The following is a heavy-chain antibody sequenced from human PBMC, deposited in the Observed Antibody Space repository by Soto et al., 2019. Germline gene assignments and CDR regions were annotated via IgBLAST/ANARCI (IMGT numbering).Heavy chain of an antibody. CDR1: GFTFSSYG. J-gene: IGHJ4*02. CDR3: AKDLDSSGWYSDY. CDR2: ISYDGSNK. D-gene: IGHD6-19*01. Sequence: QVQLVESGGGVVQPGRSLRLSCAASGFTFSSYGMHWVRQAPGKGLERVAVISYDGSNKYYADSVKGRFTISRDNSKNTLYLQMNSLRAEDTAVYYCAKDLDSSGWYSDYWGQGTLVTVSS. V-gene: IGHV3-30*18.